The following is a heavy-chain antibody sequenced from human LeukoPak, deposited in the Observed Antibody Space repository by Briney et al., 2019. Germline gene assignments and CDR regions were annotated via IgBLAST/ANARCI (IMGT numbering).Heavy chain of an antibody. D-gene: IGHD6-13*01. V-gene: IGHV3-7*01. Sequence: GGSLRLSCAASGFTFSSYWMSWVRQAPGKGLEWVANIKQDGSEKYYVDSVKGRFTISRDNAKNSLYLQMNSLRAEDTAVYYCASSSWYWYFDYWGQGNLVTVSS. CDR2: IKQDGSEK. CDR3: ASSSWYWYFDY. CDR1: GFTFSSYW. J-gene: IGHJ4*02.